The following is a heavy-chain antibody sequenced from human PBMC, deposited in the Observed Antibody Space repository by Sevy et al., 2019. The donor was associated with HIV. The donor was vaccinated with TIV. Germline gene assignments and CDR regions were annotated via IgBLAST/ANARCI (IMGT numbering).Heavy chain of an antibody. J-gene: IGHJ4*02. CDR3: VKDFGGPTDY. V-gene: IGHV3-74*01. CDR1: GFSITSYW. Sequence: GGSLRLSCAGSGFSITSYWMHWVRQAPGKGLVWVSRMNEDGSVTNHADSVRGRFTISGDNAKNKLYLQMNSLRVEDTAVYYCVKDFGGPTDYWGQGTLVTVSS. CDR2: MNEDGSVT. D-gene: IGHD3-16*01.